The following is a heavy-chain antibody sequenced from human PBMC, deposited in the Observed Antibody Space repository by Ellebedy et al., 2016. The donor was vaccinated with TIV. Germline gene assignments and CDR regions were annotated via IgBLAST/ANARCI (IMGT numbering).Heavy chain of an antibody. J-gene: IGHJ4*02. CDR3: ARIWAYGDHGLY. Sequence: SGPTLVKPTQTLTLTCTFSGFSLTTDGMCVSWIRQPPGKALEWLALIDWDGDKYYITSLKTRPTISKDTSKNQVVLTMTNMDPVDTATYYCARIWAYGDHGLYWGQGTLVTVSS. V-gene: IGHV2-70*01. CDR1: GFSLTTDGMC. CDR2: IDWDGDK. D-gene: IGHD4-17*01.